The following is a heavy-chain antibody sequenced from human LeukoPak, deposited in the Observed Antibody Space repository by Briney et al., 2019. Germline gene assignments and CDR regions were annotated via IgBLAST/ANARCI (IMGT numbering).Heavy chain of an antibody. Sequence: GGSLRLSCAASGFTFSSYSMNWVRQAPGKGLEWVSYISSSSSTIYYADSVKGRFTISRDNAKNSLYLQMNSLRAEDTAVYYCARDLTTRSYYYYYYYMDVWGKATTVTVSS. CDR1: GFTFSSYS. V-gene: IGHV3-48*01. CDR3: ARDLTTRSYYYYYYYMDV. J-gene: IGHJ6*03. CDR2: ISSSSSTI. D-gene: IGHD4-11*01.